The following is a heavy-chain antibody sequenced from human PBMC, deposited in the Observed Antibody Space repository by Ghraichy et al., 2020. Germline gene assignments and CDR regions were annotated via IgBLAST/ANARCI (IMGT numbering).Heavy chain of an antibody. CDR2: IFHGGST. CDR3: AKYAVGTMLDN. CDR1: GGSVSSSSDY. V-gene: IGHV4-39*01. J-gene: IGHJ4*02. Sequence: SETLSLTCTVSGGSVSSSSDYWGWIRQPPGKGLEWIGNIFHGGSTFYGPSLRGRVTISVDTSKNQFSLKLSSVTAADSAMYYCAKYAVGTMLDNWGQGTLVTVS. D-gene: IGHD1-1*01.